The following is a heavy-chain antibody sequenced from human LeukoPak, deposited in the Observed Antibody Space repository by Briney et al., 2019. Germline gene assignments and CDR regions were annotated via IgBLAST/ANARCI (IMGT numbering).Heavy chain of an antibody. CDR1: GFTFSSYG. CDR2: ISYDGSNK. Sequence: GGSLRLSCAASGFTFSSYGMHWVRQAPGKGLEWVAVISYDGSNKYYADSVKGRFTISRDNSKNTLYLQMNSLRAEDTAVYYCARTVNSVYYYGMDVWGQGTTVTVSS. J-gene: IGHJ6*02. CDR3: ARTVNSVYYYGMDV. V-gene: IGHV3-30*03. D-gene: IGHD5-24*01.